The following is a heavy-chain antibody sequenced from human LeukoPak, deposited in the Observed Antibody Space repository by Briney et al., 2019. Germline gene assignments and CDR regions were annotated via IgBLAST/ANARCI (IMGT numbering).Heavy chain of an antibody. CDR2: ISSNGGST. D-gene: IGHD3-22*01. CDR3: VKDGGTRYYYDSSGYSEFDY. V-gene: IGHV3-64D*09. CDR1: GFTFSSYA. J-gene: IGHJ4*02. Sequence: GGSLRLSCSASGFTFSSYAMRWVRQAPGKGLEYVSAISSNGGSTYYADSVKGRFTISRDNSKNTLYLQMSSLRAEDTAVYYCVKDGGTRYYYDSSGYSEFDYWGQGTLVTVSS.